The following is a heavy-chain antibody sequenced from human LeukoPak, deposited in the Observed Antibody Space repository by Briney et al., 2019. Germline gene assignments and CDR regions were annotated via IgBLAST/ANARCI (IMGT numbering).Heavy chain of an antibody. V-gene: IGHV1-8*01. D-gene: IGHD6-13*01. CDR3: ARQFRYSSSWYVIGY. Sequence: ASVKVTRKASGYTFTSYDIHWVRQAPGQGLEWMGWMNPNSGNTGYAQKFQGRVTMTRNTSISTAYMELSSLRSEDTAVYYCARQFRYSSSWYVIGYWGQGTLVTVSS. CDR2: MNPNSGNT. CDR1: GYTFTSYD. J-gene: IGHJ4*02.